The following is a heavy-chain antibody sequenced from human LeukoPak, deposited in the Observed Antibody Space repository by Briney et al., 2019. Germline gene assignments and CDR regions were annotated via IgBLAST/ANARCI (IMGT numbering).Heavy chain of an antibody. Sequence: SETLSLTCTVSGGSISSYYWSWIRQPAGKGLDWIGRIYTSGSTNYNPSLKSRVTMSVDTSKNQFSLKLSSVTAADTAVYYCASMYYYDSSGYHHYWGQGTLVTVSS. CDR2: IYTSGST. J-gene: IGHJ4*02. D-gene: IGHD3-22*01. CDR3: ASMYYYDSSGYHHY. V-gene: IGHV4-4*07. CDR1: GGSISSYY.